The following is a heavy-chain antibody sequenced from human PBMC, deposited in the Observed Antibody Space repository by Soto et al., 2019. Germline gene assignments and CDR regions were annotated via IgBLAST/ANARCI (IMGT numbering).Heavy chain of an antibody. CDR2: IYYSGGT. D-gene: IGHD3-10*01. CDR1: GGSISSYY. CDR3: ARLIYGSGSLDAFDI. J-gene: IGHJ3*02. Sequence: PSETLSLTCTVSGGSISSYYWSWIRQPPGKGLEWIGYIYYSGGTNYNPSLKSRVTISVDTSKNQFSLKLSSVTAADTAVYYCARLIYGSGSLDAFDIWGQGTMVTVS. V-gene: IGHV4-59*01.